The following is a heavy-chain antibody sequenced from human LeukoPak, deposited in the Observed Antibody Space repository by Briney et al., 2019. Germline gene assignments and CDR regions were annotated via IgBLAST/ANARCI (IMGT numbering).Heavy chain of an antibody. Sequence: SETLSLTCAVYGGSFSGYYWSWIRQPPGKGLEWIGEINHSGGTNYNPSLKSRVTISVDTSKNQFSLKLSSVTAADTAVYYCAREEAWSSSSLGGFDPWGQGTLVTVSS. J-gene: IGHJ5*02. CDR3: AREEAWSSSSLGGFDP. V-gene: IGHV4-34*01. D-gene: IGHD6-6*01. CDR1: GGSFSGYY. CDR2: INHSGGT.